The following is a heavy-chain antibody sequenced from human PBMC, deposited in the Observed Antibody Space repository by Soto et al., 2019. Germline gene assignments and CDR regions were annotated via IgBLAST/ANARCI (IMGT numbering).Heavy chain of an antibody. Sequence: QLQLQESGSGLVKPSQTLSLTCVVSGDSISSGGYSWNWIRQPPGKGLGWIGHTYHSGGALYNPSLDSLVTISVDKSKNHFSLRLTSVTAADTAVYYCARDSRSGYYFDNWGQGTLVTVSS. CDR3: ARDSRSGYYFDN. CDR1: GDSISSGGYS. D-gene: IGHD3-22*01. J-gene: IGHJ4*02. CDR2: TYHSGGA. V-gene: IGHV4-30-2*01.